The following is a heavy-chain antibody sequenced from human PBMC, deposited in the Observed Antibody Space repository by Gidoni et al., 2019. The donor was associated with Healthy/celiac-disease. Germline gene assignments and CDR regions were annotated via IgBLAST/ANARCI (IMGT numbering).Heavy chain of an antibody. CDR3: ARGGYYYDSSGYLDDD. CDR1: GGSISSGSYY. J-gene: IGHJ4*02. Sequence: QVQLQESGPGLVKPSQTLSLTCTVSGGSISSGSYYWNWIRQPAGKGLEWIGRIYTSGSTNYNPSLKSRVTISVDTSKNLFSLKLRSVTAADTAVYYCARGGYYYDSSGYLDDDWGQGTLVTVSS. CDR2: IYTSGST. V-gene: IGHV4-61*02. D-gene: IGHD3-22*01.